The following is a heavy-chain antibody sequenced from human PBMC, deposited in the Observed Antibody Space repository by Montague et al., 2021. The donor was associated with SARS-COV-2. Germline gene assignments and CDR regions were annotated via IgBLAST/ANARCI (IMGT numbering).Heavy chain of an antibody. D-gene: IGHD6-19*01. J-gene: IGHJ3*02. CDR3: ARVHFVSSGWYPDAFDI. CDR1: GGPINSGGYY. Sequence: TLSLTCTVSGGPINSGGYYWSWIRQHPGKGLEWIGYIYYSGSTHYNPSLKSRLTISVDTSKNQFSLKLSSVTAADTAVYYCARVHFVSSGWYPDAFDIWGQGTMVTVSS. V-gene: IGHV4-31*03. CDR2: IYYSGST.